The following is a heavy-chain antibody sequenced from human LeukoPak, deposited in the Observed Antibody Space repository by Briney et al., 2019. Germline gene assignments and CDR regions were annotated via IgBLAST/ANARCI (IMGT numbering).Heavy chain of an antibody. Sequence: PGGTLRLSCAASGFTLSSYAMSSVRQAPGEGQEWVSAISVSGGRPYYAPSVKGRFTISRYNSKITLYLQMNSLRAEDTAVYYCSRHDFDWLFPYFDYWGQGTLVTVSS. D-gene: IGHD3-9*01. V-gene: IGHV3-23*01. CDR2: ISVSGGRP. CDR3: SRHDFDWLFPYFDY. CDR1: GFTLSSYA. J-gene: IGHJ4*02.